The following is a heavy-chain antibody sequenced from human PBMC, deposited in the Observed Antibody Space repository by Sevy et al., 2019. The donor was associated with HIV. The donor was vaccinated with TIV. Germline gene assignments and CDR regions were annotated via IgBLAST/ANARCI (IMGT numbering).Heavy chain of an antibody. Sequence: GGSLRLSCAASGFIFSSFGMHWVRQAPGKGLEWVAFIHYKGSDKYYADAVKGRYTISRDNAKNTMYLQMSSLRAEDTAVYYCAKDYSTGYYGYYYGMDVRGQGTTVTVSS. D-gene: IGHD3-22*01. CDR2: IHYKGSDK. CDR1: GFIFSSFG. V-gene: IGHV3-30*02. J-gene: IGHJ6*02. CDR3: AKDYSTGYYGYYYGMDV.